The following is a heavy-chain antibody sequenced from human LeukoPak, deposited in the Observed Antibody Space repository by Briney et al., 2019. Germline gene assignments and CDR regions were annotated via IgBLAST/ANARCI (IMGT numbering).Heavy chain of an antibody. Sequence: SETLSLTCAVYGGSFSGYYWSWIRQPPGKGLEWIGEINHSGSTNYNPSLKSRVTISVDTSKNQFSLKLSSVTAADTAVYYCAKHYMGSYDNRGLDYWGQGTLVTVSS. CDR1: GGSFSGYY. CDR2: INHSGST. D-gene: IGHD3-10*01. CDR3: AKHYMGSYDNRGLDY. V-gene: IGHV4-34*01. J-gene: IGHJ4*02.